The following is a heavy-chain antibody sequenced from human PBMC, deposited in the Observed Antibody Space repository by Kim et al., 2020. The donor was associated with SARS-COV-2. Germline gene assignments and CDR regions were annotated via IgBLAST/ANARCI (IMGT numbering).Heavy chain of an antibody. CDR1: GFTFSTYA. CDR3: ARMNDFWSGRYTPDY. V-gene: IGHV3-23*01. Sequence: GGSLRLSCAASGFTFSTYAMCWVRQAPGKGLEWVSAISQRDDSTYYADPVKGRFTISRDTSKNTLYLQSNSLRAEDTAVYYCARMNDFWSGRYTPDYWGQGTLVTVSS. D-gene: IGHD3-3*01. CDR2: ISQRDDST. J-gene: IGHJ4*02.